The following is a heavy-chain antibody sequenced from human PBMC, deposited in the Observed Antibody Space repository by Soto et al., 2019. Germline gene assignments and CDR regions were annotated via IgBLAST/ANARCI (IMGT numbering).Heavy chain of an antibody. V-gene: IGHV3-33*01. J-gene: IGHJ6*02. CDR3: ARDVGIQVWLYYAMDV. CDR2: IWYDGSNK. D-gene: IGHD5-18*01. CDR1: GFTFSSYG. Sequence: QVQLVESGGGVVQPGRSLRLSCAVSGFTFSSYGMHWVRQAPGKGLEWVAFIWYDGSNKYYGDSVKGRFTISRDNFESTLYLQMSSLRAEDTAVYYCARDVGIQVWLYYAMDVWGQGTTVTVSS.